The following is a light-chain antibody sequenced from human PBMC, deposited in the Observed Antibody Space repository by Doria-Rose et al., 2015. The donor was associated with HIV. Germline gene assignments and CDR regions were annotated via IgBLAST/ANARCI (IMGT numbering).Light chain of an antibody. V-gene: IGKV3-20*01. J-gene: IGKJ1*01. CDR1: QSFSSTY. CDR2: DGS. CDR3: HQYGTSWT. Sequence: TQSPRTLSLSPGERATLSCRASQSFSSTYLAWYQQKPGQAPSLLIYDGSTRATGIPDRFSASGSGTDFILTINRLEPEDFALYYCHQYGTSWTFGQGTKVEI.